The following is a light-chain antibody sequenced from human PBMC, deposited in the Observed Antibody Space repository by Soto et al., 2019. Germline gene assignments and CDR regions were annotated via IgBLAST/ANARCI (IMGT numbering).Light chain of an antibody. CDR1: SSDVGSYNL. CDR2: EVS. Sequence: QSALTQPASVSGSPGQSITISCTGTSSDVGSYNLVSWYQQHPGKAPKLMIYEVSKRPSGASKRSSCSTAGKTASLTISGLQAEDEADYYCCSYAGSSSVFGGGTKVTVL. J-gene: IGLJ2*01. V-gene: IGLV2-23*02. CDR3: CSYAGSSSV.